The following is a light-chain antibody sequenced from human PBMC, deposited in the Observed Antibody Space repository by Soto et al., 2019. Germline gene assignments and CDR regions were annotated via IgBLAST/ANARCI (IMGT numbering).Light chain of an antibody. V-gene: IGLV2-14*01. CDR2: DVS. CDR3: SSYSSSSTLV. J-gene: IGLJ2*01. CDR1: SSDVGGYNY. Sequence: QSALTLPASVSGSPGQSITISSTGTSSDVGGYNYVSWYQQHPGKAPKLMIYDVSNRPSGVSNRFSGSKSGNTASLTISGLQAEDEADYYSSSYSSSSTLVFGGGTKLTVL.